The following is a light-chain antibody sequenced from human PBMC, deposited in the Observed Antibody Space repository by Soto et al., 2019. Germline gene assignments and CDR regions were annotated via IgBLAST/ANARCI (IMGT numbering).Light chain of an antibody. Sequence: QSVLTQPPSVSAAPGQKVTISCSGSSSNIGNNYVSWYQQLPGTAPKLLIYENNKRPSGIPDRCPGSKSGTSATLGTTGLQTGDDADYDRGTWDSSLSAGPVVFGGGTKVTVL. CDR2: ENN. V-gene: IGLV1-51*02. CDR1: SSNIGNNY. CDR3: GTWDSSLSAGPVV. J-gene: IGLJ2*01.